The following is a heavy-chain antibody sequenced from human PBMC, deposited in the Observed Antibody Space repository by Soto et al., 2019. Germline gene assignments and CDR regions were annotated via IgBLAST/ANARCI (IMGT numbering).Heavy chain of an antibody. D-gene: IGHD3-3*02. J-gene: IGHJ6*02. CDR1: GGSISSGGYY. V-gene: IGHV4-31*03. CDR3: ARDPTAKPPPHFPVEPYGMDV. CDR2: IYYSGST. Sequence: SETLSLTSTVSGGSISSGGYYWSWIRQHPGKSLEWIGYIYYSGSTYYNPSLKSRVTISVDTSKNQFSLKLSSVTAADTAVYYCARDPTAKPPPHFPVEPYGMDVWGQGTTVTVSS.